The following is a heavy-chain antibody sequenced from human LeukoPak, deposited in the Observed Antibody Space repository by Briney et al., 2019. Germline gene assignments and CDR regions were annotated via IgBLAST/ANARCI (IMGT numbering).Heavy chain of an antibody. V-gene: IGHV3-48*01. CDR3: ARDWDYSSLNYYYYMDV. D-gene: IGHD6-6*01. CDR2: ISSSGSTI. J-gene: IGHJ6*03. CDR1: GFTFSSYS. Sequence: GGSLRLSCAASGFTFSSYSMNWVRQAPGKGLEWVSYISSSGSTIYYADSVKGRFTISRDNAKNSLYLQMNSLRAEDTAVYYCARDWDYSSLNYYYYMDVWGKGTTVTVSS.